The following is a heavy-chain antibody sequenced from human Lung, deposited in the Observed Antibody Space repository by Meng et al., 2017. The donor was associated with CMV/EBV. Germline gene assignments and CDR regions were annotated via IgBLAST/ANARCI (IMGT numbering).Heavy chain of an antibody. CDR1: GFTVSGHH. CDR3: ARWFRQGDH. J-gene: IGHJ4*02. CDR2: IYSGGTT. Sequence: GGSLRLSCAVSGFTVSGHHMSWVRQAPGKGLEWVSVIYSGGTTYYADSVKGRFTVSRDNSKNTLYLQMNSLRTEDTAMYYCARWFRQGDHWGQGTLVTVSS. V-gene: IGHV3-66*02. D-gene: IGHD3-10*01.